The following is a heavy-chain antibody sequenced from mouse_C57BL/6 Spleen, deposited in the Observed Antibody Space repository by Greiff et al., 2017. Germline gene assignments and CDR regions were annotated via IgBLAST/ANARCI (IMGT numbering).Heavy chain of an antibody. CDR3: AGSRYDNAEDYAMDY. V-gene: IGHV1-81*01. CDR2: IYPRSGNT. CDR1: GYTFTSYG. J-gene: IGHJ4*01. Sequence: QVQLQQSGAELARPGASVKLSCKASGYTFTSYGISWVKQRTGQGLEWIGEIYPRSGNTYYNEKFKGKATLTADKSSGTAYMELRSLASEDSAVYYCAGSRYDNAEDYAMDYWGQGTTVTVSS. D-gene: IGHD2-4*01.